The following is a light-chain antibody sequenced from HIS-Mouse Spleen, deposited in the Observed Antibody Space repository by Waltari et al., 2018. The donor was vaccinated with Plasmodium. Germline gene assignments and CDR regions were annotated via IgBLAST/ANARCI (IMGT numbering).Light chain of an antibody. V-gene: IGKV3-15*01. CDR3: QQYNNWSFT. CDR2: GAS. Sequence: EIVMTQSPATLSVSPGARATLSCRASQSVSSNLAWYQQNPGQAPRLLIYGASTRATGIPARFSGSRSGTEFTLTISSLQSEDFAVYYCQQYNNWSFTFGPGTKVDIK. CDR1: QSVSSN. J-gene: IGKJ3*01.